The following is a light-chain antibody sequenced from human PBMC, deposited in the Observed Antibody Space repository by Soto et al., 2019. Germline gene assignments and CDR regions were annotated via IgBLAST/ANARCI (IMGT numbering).Light chain of an antibody. V-gene: IGLV1-51*01. J-gene: IGLJ1*01. CDR3: GSWDSTLSDYV. CDR1: SSNIGGNS. CDR2: DDD. Sequence: VLTQPPSVSAAPGQRVTISCSGSSSNIGGNSVSWYQQLPGTAPKLLIYDDDKRPSGIPDRFSGSKSGTSATLGITGFQTGDEADYYCGSWDSTLSDYVLGNGTKLTVL.